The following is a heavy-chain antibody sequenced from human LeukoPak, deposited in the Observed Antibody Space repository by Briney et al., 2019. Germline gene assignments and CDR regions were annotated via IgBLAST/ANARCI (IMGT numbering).Heavy chain of an antibody. D-gene: IGHD2-15*01. CDR3: TRVHGGYPFDY. CDR2: ISSSSSTI. V-gene: IGHV3-48*01. J-gene: IGHJ4*02. Sequence: GGSLRLSCAASGFTFSSYEMHWVRQPPGKGLEWVSYISSSSSTIYYADSVKGRFTISRDNAKNSLNLQMNSLRAEDTAVYYCTRVHGGYPFDYWGQGTLVTVSS. CDR1: GFTFSSYE.